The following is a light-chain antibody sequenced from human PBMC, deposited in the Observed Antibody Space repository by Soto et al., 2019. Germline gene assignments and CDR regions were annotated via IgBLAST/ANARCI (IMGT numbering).Light chain of an antibody. J-gene: IGKJ1*01. V-gene: IGKV3-20*01. CDR2: DAS. CDR1: QSVSID. Sequence: EIVFTQSPATLSLSPGEIAPLSCRASQSVSIDLAWYQQKPGQAPRLLIYDASNRATGIAARFSGSGSGTDFTLTISRLEPEDFAVYYCQQYGSSPPVTFGQGTKV. CDR3: QQYGSSPPVT.